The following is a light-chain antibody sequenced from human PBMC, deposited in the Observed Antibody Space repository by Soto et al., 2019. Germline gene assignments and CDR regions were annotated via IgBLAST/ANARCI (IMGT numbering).Light chain of an antibody. V-gene: IGLV1-40*01. J-gene: IGLJ1*01. CDR3: QSYDSSLSGYV. Sequence: QSVLTQPPSVSGAPGQRVTISCTGSSSNIGAAYDVNWYQQLPGTAPKLLIYVNSNRPSGVPDRFSGSKSGTSASLAISGLQAEDEADYYCQSYDSSLSGYVFGTGTKVTVL. CDR2: VNS. CDR1: SSNIGAAYD.